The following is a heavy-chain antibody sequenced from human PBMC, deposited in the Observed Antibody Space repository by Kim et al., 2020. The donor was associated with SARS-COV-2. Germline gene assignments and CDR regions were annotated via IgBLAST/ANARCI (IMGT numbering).Heavy chain of an antibody. Sequence: GGSLRLSCAASGFTFSSYDMHWVRQATGKGLEWVSAIGTAGDTYYPGSVKGRFTISRENAKNSLYLQMNSLRAGDTAVYYCARADQLLYGYYYYYYMDVWGKGTTDTVSS. J-gene: IGHJ6*03. V-gene: IGHV3-13*01. CDR1: GFTFSSYD. CDR2: IGTAGDT. CDR3: ARADQLLYGYYYYYYMDV. D-gene: IGHD2-2*02.